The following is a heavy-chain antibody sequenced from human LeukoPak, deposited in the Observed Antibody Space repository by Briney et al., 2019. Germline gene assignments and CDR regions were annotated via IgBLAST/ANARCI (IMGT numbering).Heavy chain of an antibody. CDR2: ISSSGTTI. Sequence: GGSLRLSCAASGFTFSTYEMNWVRQAPGKGLEWVSYISSSGTTIYYADPVKGPFTISRDNAKNSLYLQMNSLRAEDTAVYYCAREKGAAAGYLDYWGQGTLVTVSS. CDR3: AREKGAAAGYLDY. V-gene: IGHV3-48*03. CDR1: GFTFSTYE. J-gene: IGHJ4*02. D-gene: IGHD6-13*01.